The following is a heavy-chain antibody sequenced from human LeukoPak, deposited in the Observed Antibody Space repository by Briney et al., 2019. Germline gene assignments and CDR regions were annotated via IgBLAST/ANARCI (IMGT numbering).Heavy chain of an antibody. J-gene: IGHJ4*02. Sequence: SETLSLTCTVSGGSINSYYWSWIRQPPGKGLEWVGYIYYSGSTNYKPSLKRRVTISVDTSKNQFSLKVSSVTAADTAVYYCASSRSSSGWSLIDYWGQGALVTGSS. CDR2: IYYSGST. V-gene: IGHV4-59*01. CDR1: GGSINSYY. CDR3: ASSRSSSGWSLIDY. D-gene: IGHD6-19*01.